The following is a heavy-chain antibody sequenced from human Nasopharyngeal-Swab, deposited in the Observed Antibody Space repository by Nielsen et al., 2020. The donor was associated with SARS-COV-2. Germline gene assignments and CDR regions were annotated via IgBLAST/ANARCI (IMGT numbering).Heavy chain of an antibody. Sequence: WIPQPPGTGLEWVGRIKSKTDGGTTDYAAPVKGRFTIPRDDSKNTLYLQMNSMKPEDTAVYYCTTDSRDYDVWGGCYPPSDYWGQGTLVTVSS. V-gene: IGHV3-15*01. CDR3: TTDSRDYDVWGGCYPPSDY. J-gene: IGHJ4*02. CDR2: IKSKTDGGTT. D-gene: IGHD3-3*01.